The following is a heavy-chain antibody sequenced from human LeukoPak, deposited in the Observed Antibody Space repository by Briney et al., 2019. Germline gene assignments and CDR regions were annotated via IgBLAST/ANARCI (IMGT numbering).Heavy chain of an antibody. Sequence: QPGRSLRLSCAASGFTFSSYAMHWVRQAPGKGLEWVAVISYDGSNKYYADSVKGRFTISRDNSKNTLYLQMNSLRAEDTAVYYCARALGLKVSLWFGESHGWFDPWGQGTLVTVSS. J-gene: IGHJ5*02. D-gene: IGHD3-10*01. CDR2: ISYDGSNK. V-gene: IGHV3-30*04. CDR3: ARALGLKVSLWFGESHGWFDP. CDR1: GFTFSSYA.